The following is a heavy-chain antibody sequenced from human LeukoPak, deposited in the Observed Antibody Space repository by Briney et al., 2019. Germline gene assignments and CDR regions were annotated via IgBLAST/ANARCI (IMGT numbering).Heavy chain of an antibody. Sequence: PSETLSLTCAVSGGSISSSNWWSWVRQPPGKGLEWIGEIYHSGSTNYNPSLKSRVTISVDKSKNQFSLKLSSVTAADTAVYYCARLHCSSTSCHNVAFDIWGQGTMVTVSS. J-gene: IGHJ3*02. V-gene: IGHV4-4*02. D-gene: IGHD2-2*02. CDR2: IYHSGST. CDR3: ARLHCSSTSCHNVAFDI. CDR1: GGSISSSNW.